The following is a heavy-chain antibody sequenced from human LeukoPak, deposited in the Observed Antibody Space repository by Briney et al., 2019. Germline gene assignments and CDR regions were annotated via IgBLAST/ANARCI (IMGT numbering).Heavy chain of an antibody. Sequence: SETLSLTCTVSCGSISSFYWSWIRQPPGKGLEWIGYIYYRGNTQYNPSLKSRVTISVDTSKNQFSLRLASVTAADTAVYYCAKELDYGGSSIWYFDLWGRGTLVTVSS. CDR3: AKELDYGGSSIWYFDL. D-gene: IGHD4-23*01. CDR2: IYYRGNT. J-gene: IGHJ2*01. V-gene: IGHV4-59*01. CDR1: CGSISSFY.